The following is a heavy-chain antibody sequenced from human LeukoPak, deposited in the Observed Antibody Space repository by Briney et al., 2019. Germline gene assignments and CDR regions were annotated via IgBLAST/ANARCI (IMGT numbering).Heavy chain of an antibody. Sequence: GASVKVCCTVSGPSLTALSIHWVRQAPGKGREWMGGFDPEAGATLYAQSFQDRVIMTEETAIDTTYMEFTRLRSDDTAVYFCATDLAVAASGGFVYWGQGTLITVSS. D-gene: IGHD6-19*01. CDR3: ATDLAVAASGGFVY. J-gene: IGHJ4*02. V-gene: IGHV1-24*01. CDR2: FDPEAGAT. CDR1: GPSLTALS.